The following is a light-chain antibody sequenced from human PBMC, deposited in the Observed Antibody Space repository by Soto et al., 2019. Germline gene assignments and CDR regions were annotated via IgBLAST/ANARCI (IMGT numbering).Light chain of an antibody. Sequence: QSALTQPPSASGSPGQSVTISCTGTSSDVGSYNYVSWYQQHPDKAPKHMIYEVNKRPSGVPDRFSGSKSGNTASLTVSGLQAEDEADYYCTSYAGYNNPVVFGGGTQLTVL. CDR1: SSDVGSYNY. CDR2: EVN. CDR3: TSYAGYNNPVV. J-gene: IGLJ2*01. V-gene: IGLV2-8*01.